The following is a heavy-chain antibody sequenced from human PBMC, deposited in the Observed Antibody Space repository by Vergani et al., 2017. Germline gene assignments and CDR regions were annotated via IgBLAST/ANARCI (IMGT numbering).Heavy chain of an antibody. V-gene: IGHV3-30*03. J-gene: IGHJ4*02. CDR1: GFTSSYYG. CDR3: GRGSDNYN. CDR2: ISYDGTQK. Sequence: QAHLVESAGGVVQPGRSLSLSCVVSGFTSSYYGMHWVRQAPGKGLEWVAVISYDGTQKYYADSVKGRFTISRDNSKSPLYLQMNSLRVEDTAVYYCGRGSDNYNWGQGTLVTVSS. D-gene: IGHD5-24*01.